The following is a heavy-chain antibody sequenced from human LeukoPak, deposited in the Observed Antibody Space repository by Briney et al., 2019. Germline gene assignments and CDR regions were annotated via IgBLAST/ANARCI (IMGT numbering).Heavy chain of an antibody. CDR3: ARQVGRKYDILTGWFFAFDI. CDR1: DGSISSYY. J-gene: IGHJ3*02. D-gene: IGHD3-9*01. Sequence: SETLSLTCTVSDGSISSYYWSWIRQPPGKGLEWIGYIYYSGSTNYNPSVKSRVTISVDTSKNQFSLKLSSVTAADTAVYYCARQVGRKYDILTGWFFAFDIWGQGTMLTVSS. CDR2: IYYSGST. V-gene: IGHV4-59*08.